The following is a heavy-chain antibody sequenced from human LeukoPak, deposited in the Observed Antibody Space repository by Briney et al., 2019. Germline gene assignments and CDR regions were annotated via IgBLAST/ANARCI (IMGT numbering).Heavy chain of an antibody. V-gene: IGHV4-39*01. Sequence: PSETLSLTCTVSGGSISSTNYYWAWIRQPPGKGLEWIGSIYYSGSTYYSPSLKSRVTISVDTSKKQFSLKLSSVTAADTAVYYCARRYCSGGSCETFDYWGQGTLVTVSS. CDR1: GGSISSTNYY. D-gene: IGHD2-15*01. CDR2: IYYSGST. J-gene: IGHJ4*02. CDR3: ARRYCSGGSCETFDY.